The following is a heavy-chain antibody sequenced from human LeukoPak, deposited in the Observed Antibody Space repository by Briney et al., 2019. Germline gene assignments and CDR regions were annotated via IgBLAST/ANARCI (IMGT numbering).Heavy chain of an antibody. D-gene: IGHD3-10*01. CDR1: GFXFSSYA. Sequence: PGGSLRLSCAASGFXFSSYAIHWVRQAPGKGLEYVSAISSNGGSTYYADSVKGRFTISRDNSKNTLYLQMNSLRAEDTAVYYCAKDQALWFGELPNWFDPWGQGTLVTVSS. CDR2: ISSNGGST. V-gene: IGHV3-64*04. J-gene: IGHJ5*02. CDR3: AKDQALWFGELPNWFDP.